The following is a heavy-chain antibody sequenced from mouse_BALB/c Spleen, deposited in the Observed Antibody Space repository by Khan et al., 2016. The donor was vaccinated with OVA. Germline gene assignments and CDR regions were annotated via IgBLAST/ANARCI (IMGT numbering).Heavy chain of an antibody. J-gene: IGHJ2*01. Sequence: EVQLVESGPGLVKPSQSLSLTCTVTAYSITSDYAWTWIRQFPGSKLEWMGYIDYSGSTSYNPSIKSRISITRDTSKNQFFLQLISVTTEDTATYYWACTRFVYRYSFFDYWGQGTTPTVSS. CDR2: IDYSGST. CDR1: AYSITSDYA. D-gene: IGHD2-14*01. V-gene: IGHV3-2*02. CDR3: ACTRFVYRYSFFDY.